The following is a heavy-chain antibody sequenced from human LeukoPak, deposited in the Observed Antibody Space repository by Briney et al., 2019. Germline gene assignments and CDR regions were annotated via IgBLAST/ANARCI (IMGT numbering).Heavy chain of an antibody. CDR2: IYSGGST. D-gene: IGHD6-6*01. V-gene: IGHV3-53*01. CDR1: GFTVSSNY. Sequence: GGSLRLSCAVSGFTVSSNYMSWARQAPGKGLEWVSVIYSGGSTYYADSVKGRFTIPRDNPKNTLYLQMNGLRAEDTAVYYCAKVAFRSSSYISGIEYWGQGTLVTVSS. J-gene: IGHJ4*02. CDR3: AKVAFRSSSYISGIEY.